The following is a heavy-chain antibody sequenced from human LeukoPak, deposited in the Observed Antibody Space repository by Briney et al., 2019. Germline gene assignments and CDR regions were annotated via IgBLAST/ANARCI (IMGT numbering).Heavy chain of an antibody. D-gene: IGHD1-26*01. CDR1: GDSISSYY. CDR2: VYYSGST. J-gene: IGHJ4*02. Sequence: SETLSLTCTVSGDSISSYYWSWIRQPPGKGLEWIGYVYYSGSTNYNPSLRSRVTISVDTSKNQFSLKLSSVTAADTAVYYCARDGGSSHFDYWGQGTLVTVSS. V-gene: IGHV4-59*01. CDR3: ARDGGSSHFDY.